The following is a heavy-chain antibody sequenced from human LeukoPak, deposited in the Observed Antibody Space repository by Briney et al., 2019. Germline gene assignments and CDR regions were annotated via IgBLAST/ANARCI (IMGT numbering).Heavy chain of an antibody. J-gene: IGHJ4*02. CDR2: ISSSSSYI. D-gene: IGHD3-16*01. V-gene: IGHV3-21*01. CDR1: GITFSSYS. Sequence: PGGSLRLSCAASGITFSSYSMNWVRQAPGKGLEWVSSISSSSSYIYYADSVKGRFTISRDNAKNSLYLQMNSLRAEDTAVYYCAVGGVGATVWDYWGQGTLVTVSS. CDR3: AVGGVGATVWDY.